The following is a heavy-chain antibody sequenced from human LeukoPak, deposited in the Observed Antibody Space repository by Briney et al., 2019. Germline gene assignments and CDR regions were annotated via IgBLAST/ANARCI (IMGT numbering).Heavy chain of an antibody. CDR3: ARGRRYGGNHDALDI. J-gene: IGHJ3*02. CDR1: GGSISNYY. V-gene: IGHV4-59*01. D-gene: IGHD4/OR15-4a*01. Sequence: SETLSLTCTVSGGSISNYYWNWIRQPPGKGREWIGYMYYSGSANYNPSLKSRVTISVDTSKNQFSLKLSSVTAADTAVYYCARGRRYGGNHDALDIWRQGTMVTVSS. CDR2: MYYSGSA.